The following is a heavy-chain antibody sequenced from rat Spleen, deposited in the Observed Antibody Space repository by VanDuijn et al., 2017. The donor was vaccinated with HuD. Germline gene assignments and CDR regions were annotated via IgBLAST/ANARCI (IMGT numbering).Heavy chain of an antibody. J-gene: IGHJ3*01. CDR2: ITNTGGTP. D-gene: IGHD1-11*01. V-gene: IGHV5-31*01. CDR1: GFTFNNYW. CDR3: ARHHLNYGWFAY. Sequence: EVHLVESGGGLVQPGRSLRLYCVASGFTFNNYWMTWIRQAQGKGLEWVASITNTGGTPYYVGSVKGRFTISRDNANRNLYLQMDSLRSEETASYYCARHHLNYGWFAYWGQGTLVTVSS.